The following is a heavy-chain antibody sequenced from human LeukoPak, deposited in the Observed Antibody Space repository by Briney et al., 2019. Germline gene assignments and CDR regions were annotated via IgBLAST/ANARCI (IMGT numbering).Heavy chain of an antibody. CDR1: GGSISSSSYY. V-gene: IGHV4-39*07. D-gene: IGHD1-1*01. CDR3: ARVGANWIKQLHWYFDL. Sequence: SETLSLTCTVSGGSISSSSYYWGWIRQPPGKGLECIGSIYYSGSTYYNPSLKSRVTISVDTSKNQFSLKLSSVTAADTAVYYCARVGANWIKQLHWYFDLWGRGTLVTVSS. J-gene: IGHJ2*01. CDR2: IYYSGST.